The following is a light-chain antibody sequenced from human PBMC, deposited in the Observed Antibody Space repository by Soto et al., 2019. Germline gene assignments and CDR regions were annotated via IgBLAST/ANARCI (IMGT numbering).Light chain of an antibody. Sequence: QSVLTQPASVSGSPGQSITISCTGTSSDVGSYNLVSWYQQHPGKAPKLMIYEGSKRPSGVSNRFSGSKSGNTASLTISGVQAEDEADYYFCSYAGSDYVFGTGTQLTVL. J-gene: IGLJ1*01. V-gene: IGLV2-23*01. CDR2: EGS. CDR3: CSYAGSDYV. CDR1: SSDVGSYNL.